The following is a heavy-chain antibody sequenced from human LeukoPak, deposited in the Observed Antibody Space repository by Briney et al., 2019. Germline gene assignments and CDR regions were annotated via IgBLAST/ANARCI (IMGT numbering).Heavy chain of an antibody. CDR3: ARGHFYDSSGYHDAFDF. Sequence: ASVKVSCTASGYTFASYYIHWVRQAPGQGLEWMGIINPSGGSTSYAQKFQGRVTMTRDMSTTTVYMELSSLTSEDTAVYYCARGHFYDSSGYHDAFDFWGQGTMVTVSS. D-gene: IGHD3-22*01. CDR2: INPSGGST. J-gene: IGHJ3*01. CDR1: GYTFASYY. V-gene: IGHV1-46*01.